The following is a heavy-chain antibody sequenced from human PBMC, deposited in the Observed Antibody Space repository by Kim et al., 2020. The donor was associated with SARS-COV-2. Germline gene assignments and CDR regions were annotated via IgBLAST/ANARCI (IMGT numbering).Heavy chain of an antibody. J-gene: IGHJ6*02. V-gene: IGHV1-58*01. D-gene: IGHD6-13*01. CDR2: IVVGSGNT. CDR1: GFTFTSSA. Sequence: SVKVSCKASGFTFTSSAVQWVRQARGQRLEWIGWIVVGSGNTNYAQKFQERVTITRDMSTSTAYMELSSLRSEDTAVYYCAAVAIPSLNGIAAAGGRKNYYYYYGMDVWGQGTTVTVSS. CDR3: AAVAIPSLNGIAAAGGRKNYYYYYGMDV.